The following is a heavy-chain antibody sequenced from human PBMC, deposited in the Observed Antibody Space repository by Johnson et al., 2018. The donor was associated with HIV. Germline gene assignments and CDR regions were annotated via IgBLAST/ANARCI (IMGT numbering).Heavy chain of an antibody. CDR1: GFTFSDYY. CDR3: AKCVYSSSSWMLFDI. V-gene: IGHV3-11*04. D-gene: IGHD6-6*01. CDR2: ISSSGSTI. J-gene: IGHJ3*02. Sequence: VQLVESGGGVVQPGGSLRLSCAASGFTFSDYYMSWIRQAPGKGLEWVSYISSSGSTIYYADSVKGRFTISRDNSKNTLYLQMNSLRAEDTAVYYCAKCVYSSSSWMLFDIWGQGTMVTVSS.